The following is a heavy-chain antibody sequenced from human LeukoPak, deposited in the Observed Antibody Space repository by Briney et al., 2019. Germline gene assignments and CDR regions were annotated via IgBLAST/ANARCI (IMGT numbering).Heavy chain of an antibody. Sequence: GGSLRLSCAASGFTFDDYGMSWVRQAPGKGLEWVSGIKWNGGSTGYADSVKGRFTISRDNAKNSLYLQMNCLRAEDTALCYCARESQSRIQLWLTQYYFDYWGQGTLVTVSS. D-gene: IGHD5-18*01. J-gene: IGHJ4*02. CDR2: IKWNGGST. CDR1: GFTFDDYG. V-gene: IGHV3-20*04. CDR3: ARESQSRIQLWLTQYYFDY.